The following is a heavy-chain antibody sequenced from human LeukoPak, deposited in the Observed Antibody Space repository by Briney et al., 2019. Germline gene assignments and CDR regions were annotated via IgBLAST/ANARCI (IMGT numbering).Heavy chain of an antibody. Sequence: ASVKVSCKASAYTFTSYGIGWVRRAPGQGLEWMGWISAYNGNTNFAEKLQGRVTMTTDTSTSTAYMELRSLRFDDTGVYYCARVFRGGAFDIWGQGTMVTVSS. D-gene: IGHD3-10*01. V-gene: IGHV1-18*04. CDR2: ISAYNGNT. CDR3: ARVFRGGAFDI. J-gene: IGHJ3*02. CDR1: AYTFTSYG.